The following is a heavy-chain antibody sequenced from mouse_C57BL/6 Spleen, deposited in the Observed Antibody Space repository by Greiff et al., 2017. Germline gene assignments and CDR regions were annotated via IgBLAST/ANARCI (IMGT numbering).Heavy chain of an antibody. J-gene: IGHJ3*01. CDR1: GFNIKDYY. Sequence: VQLQQSGAELVRPGASVKLSCTASGFNIKDYYMHWVKQRPDQGLAWIGRIDPEDGDTEYAPKFQGKATMTAVTSSNTAYLQLSSLTSVDTAVYYCTYRGCYGYAWFAYWGQGTLVTVSA. D-gene: IGHD2-2*01. CDR2: IDPEDGDT. V-gene: IGHV14-1*01. CDR3: TYRGCYGYAWFAY.